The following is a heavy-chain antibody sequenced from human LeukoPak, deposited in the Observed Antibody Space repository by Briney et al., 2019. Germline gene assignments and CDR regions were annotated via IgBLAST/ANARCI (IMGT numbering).Heavy chain of an antibody. CDR3: AKVGHSGSGSYGD. CDR1: GFTFSNFA. D-gene: IGHD3-10*01. J-gene: IGHJ4*02. CDR2: ISGSDGST. V-gene: IGHV3-23*01. Sequence: GGSLRLSCAASGFTFSNFAMSWVRQAPGKGPEWVSAISGSDGSTYYADSVKGRFTISRDNSKNTLYLQMNSLRAEDTAVYYCAKVGHSGSGSYGDWGQGTLVTVSS.